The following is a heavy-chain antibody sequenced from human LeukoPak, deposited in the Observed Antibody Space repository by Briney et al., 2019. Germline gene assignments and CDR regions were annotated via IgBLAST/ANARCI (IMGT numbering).Heavy chain of an antibody. Sequence: SETLSLTCTVSGGSISSYYWNWIRQPAGKGLEWIGRISTTGSTNYNPSLKSRLTMSVDTSKNQFSLRLSSVSAADTAVYYCAKGSGWYAYWGQGTLVTVSS. V-gene: IGHV4-4*07. CDR3: AKGSGWYAY. D-gene: IGHD6-19*01. CDR2: ISTTGST. CDR1: GGSISSYY. J-gene: IGHJ4*02.